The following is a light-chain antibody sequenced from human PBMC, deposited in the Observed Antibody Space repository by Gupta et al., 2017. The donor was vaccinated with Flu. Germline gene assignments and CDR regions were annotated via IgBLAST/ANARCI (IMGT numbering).Light chain of an antibody. J-gene: IGLJ1*01. Sequence: QPVLPQPPSASGPPGQGFPTSCSGSSSNTGSNTVTWYQPVPGPAPKLLISGNHNRPQGVLDRFAGGTSCNYAALDVRGLQSYDDAEEDGAAWDASRQGHEFVGTGTKLTVL. CDR3: AAWDASRQGHEF. CDR1: SSNTGSNT. CDR2: GNH. V-gene: IGLV1-44*01.